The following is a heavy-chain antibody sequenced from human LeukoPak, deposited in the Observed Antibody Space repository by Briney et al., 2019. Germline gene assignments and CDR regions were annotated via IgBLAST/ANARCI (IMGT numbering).Heavy chain of an antibody. D-gene: IGHD1-1*01. CDR1: GFHFGDYA. J-gene: IGHJ4*01. CDR3: AKDAGPQQFVFFDS. CDR2: IGGDGSGP. V-gene: IGHV3-23*01. Sequence: GGSLRLSCAASGFHFGDYAMYWVRQAPGKGLEWVAHIGGDGSGPSYTDSVKGRFTISRDNSRSTLYLQMNSLRAEDTAVYYCAKDAGPQQFVFFDSWGXXTXVTVSS.